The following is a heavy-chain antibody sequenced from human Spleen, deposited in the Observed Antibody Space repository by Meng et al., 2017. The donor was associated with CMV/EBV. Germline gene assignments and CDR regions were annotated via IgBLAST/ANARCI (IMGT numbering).Heavy chain of an antibody. D-gene: IGHD3-3*01. J-gene: IGHJ4*02. CDR1: GFTFSSYA. Sequence: GESLKISCAASGFTFSSYAMTWVRQAPGKGLEWVSMIYNDGTSTYYADSVKGRFTISRDNSKNTLYLQMNSLRAEDTAVYYCARKYDFWSGWYFDYWGQGTLVTVSS. V-gene: IGHV3-23*03. CDR2: IYNDGTST. CDR3: ARKYDFWSGWYFDY.